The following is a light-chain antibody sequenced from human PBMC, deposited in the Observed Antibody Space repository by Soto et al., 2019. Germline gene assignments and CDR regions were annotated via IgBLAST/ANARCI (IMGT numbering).Light chain of an antibody. J-gene: IGKJ4*01. CDR3: QQRSSWPPPT. Sequence: EIVLTQSPATLSLSPGERATLSCRASQSVNSYLAWYQQRPGQAPRLLIYDASNRATGIPARFSGSGSGTDFTLTISSLEPEDFAIYYSQQRSSWPPPTFGGGTRVDMK. CDR2: DAS. V-gene: IGKV3-11*01. CDR1: QSVNSY.